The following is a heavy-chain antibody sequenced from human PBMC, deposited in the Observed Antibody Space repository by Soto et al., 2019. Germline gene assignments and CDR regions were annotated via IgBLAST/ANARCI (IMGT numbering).Heavy chain of an antibody. J-gene: IGHJ6*02. CDR3: AKDKSCSGGSCYSNFYYGMDV. Sequence: LRLSCAASGFTFSSYAMSWVRQAPGKGLEWVSAISGSGGSTYYADSVKGRFTISRDNSKNTLYLQMNSRRAEDTAVYYCAKDKSCSGGSCYSNFYYGMDVWGQGTTVTVS. CDR2: ISGSGGST. CDR1: GFTFSSYA. V-gene: IGHV3-23*01. D-gene: IGHD2-15*01.